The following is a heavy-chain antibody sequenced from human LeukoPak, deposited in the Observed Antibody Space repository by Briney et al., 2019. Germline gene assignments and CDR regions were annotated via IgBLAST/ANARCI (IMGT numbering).Heavy chain of an antibody. CDR3: NVAVTGIAY. D-gene: IGHD2-21*02. V-gene: IGHV3-23*01. J-gene: IGHJ4*02. CDR2: ISDTGGST. Sequence: GGSLRLSCAASGFTFTTYSFSWVRQAPGKGLEWVSVISDTGGSTYYIDSVKGRFAISRDNSKNTVYLQMNSLRAEDTAVYYCNVAVTGIAYWGQGTLVTVSS. CDR1: GFTFTTYS.